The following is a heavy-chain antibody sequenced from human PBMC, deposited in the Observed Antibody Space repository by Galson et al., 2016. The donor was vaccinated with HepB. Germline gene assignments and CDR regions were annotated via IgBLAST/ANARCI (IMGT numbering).Heavy chain of an antibody. J-gene: IGHJ6*02. D-gene: IGHD5-12*01. Sequence: GSLRLSCAASGFTFSDYYMGWIRQAPGKGLEWVAYISSSGSTMSYADSVKGRFTISRDNAKNLLFLQMNNLRADDTAVYYCARDGLRIAVKCYFAMDVWGQGTTVTVSS. V-gene: IGHV3-11*01. CDR3: ARDGLRIAVKCYFAMDV. CDR1: GFTFSDYY. CDR2: ISSSGSTM.